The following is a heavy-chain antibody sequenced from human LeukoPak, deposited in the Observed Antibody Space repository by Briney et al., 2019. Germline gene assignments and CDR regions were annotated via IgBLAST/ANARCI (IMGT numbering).Heavy chain of an antibody. CDR3: SRAHYGSGSYYHY. Sequence: PGGSLRLSCAASGFTFSDAWMSWVRQAPGKGLEWVGRIKSKTDGGTTDYAAPVKGRFTISRDDSKNTLYLQMNSLKTEDTAVYYCSRAHYGSGSYYHYWGQGTLVTVSS. D-gene: IGHD3-10*01. J-gene: IGHJ4*02. V-gene: IGHV3-15*01. CDR2: IKSKTDGGTT. CDR1: GFTFSDAW.